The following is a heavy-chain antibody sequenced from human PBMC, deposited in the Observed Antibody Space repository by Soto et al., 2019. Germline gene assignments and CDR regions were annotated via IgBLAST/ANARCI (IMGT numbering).Heavy chain of an antibody. J-gene: IGHJ4*02. V-gene: IGHV5-51*01. CDR1: GYSFTSYW. D-gene: IGHD3-22*01. CDR3: ARLYYYDSSGYYPPSYFDY. Sequence: GESLKISCKGSGYSFTSYWIGWVRQMPGKGLEWMGIIYPGDSDTRYSPSFQGQVTISADKSISTAYLQWSSLKASDTAMYYCARLYYYDSSGYYPPSYFDYWGQGTLVTVSS. CDR2: IYPGDSDT.